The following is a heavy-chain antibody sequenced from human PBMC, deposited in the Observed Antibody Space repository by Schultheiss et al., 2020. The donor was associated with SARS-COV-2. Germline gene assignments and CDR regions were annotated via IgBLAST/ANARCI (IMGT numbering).Heavy chain of an antibody. CDR3: ARDLGYCSSTSCYSWFDP. D-gene: IGHD2-2*02. J-gene: IGHJ5*02. CDR1: GGSFSGYY. CDR2: INHSGST. V-gene: IGHV4-34*01. Sequence: SQTLSLTCAVYGGSFSGYYWSWIRQPPGKGLEWIGEINHSGSTNYNPSLKSRVTISVDTSKNQFSLKLSSVTAADTAVYYCARDLGYCSSTSCYSWFDPWGQGTLVTVSS.